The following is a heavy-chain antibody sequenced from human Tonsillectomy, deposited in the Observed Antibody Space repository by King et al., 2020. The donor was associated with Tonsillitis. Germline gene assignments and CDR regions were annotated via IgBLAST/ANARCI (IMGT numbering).Heavy chain of an antibody. CDR3: ARWGLTDYDSSGYYYPFDY. CDR2: IYPDDSDT. J-gene: IGHJ4*02. Sequence: QLVQSGTEVKKPGESLKISCKGSGYTFTNYWIGWVRQMPGKGLEWMGLIYPDDSDTRYSPSFQGQVTISADKSINTAYLQWSSLKASDTARYYCARWGLTDYDSSGYYYPFDYWGQGTLVTVSS. D-gene: IGHD3-22*01. V-gene: IGHV5-51*01. CDR1: GYTFTNYW.